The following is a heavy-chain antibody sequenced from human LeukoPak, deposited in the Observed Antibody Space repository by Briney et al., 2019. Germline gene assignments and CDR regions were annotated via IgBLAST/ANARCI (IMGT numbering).Heavy chain of an antibody. CDR2: IYYSGST. CDR3: ARQQNCGNTSCRTPFDY. J-gene: IGHJ4*02. CDR1: GGSISSSSYY. V-gene: IGHV4-39*01. Sequence: SETLSLTCTVSGGSISSSSYYWGWIRQPPGKGLEWIGSIYYSGSTYYNPSLKSRVTISVDTSKNQFSLKLSSVTAADTAVYYCARQQNCGNTSCRTPFDYWGQGTLVTVSS. D-gene: IGHD2-2*01.